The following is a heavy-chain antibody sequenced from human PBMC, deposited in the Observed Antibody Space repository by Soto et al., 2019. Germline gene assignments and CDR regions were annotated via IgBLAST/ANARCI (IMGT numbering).Heavy chain of an antibody. V-gene: IGHV4-4*02. D-gene: IGHD2-15*01. CDR1: GDSVSSFYW. CDR3: ARGCSSRLIGFAV. Sequence: SETLSLTCAVTGDSVSSFYWWSWFRQSPGKGLEWIGEIFHSGSATYNPSLKSRVNISLDKSKNHFSLNLDSVTAADTAVYFFARGCSSRLIGFAVWGPGTLVLVSS. CDR2: IFHSGSA. J-gene: IGHJ3*01.